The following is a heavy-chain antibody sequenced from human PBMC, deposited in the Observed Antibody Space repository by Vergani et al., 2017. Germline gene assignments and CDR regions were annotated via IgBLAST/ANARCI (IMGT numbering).Heavy chain of an antibody. CDR1: GGTFSSYA. J-gene: IGHJ3*02. Sequence: QVQLVQSGAEVKKPGSSVKVSCKASGGTFSSYAISWVRQAPGQGLEWMGGIIPIFGTANYAQKFQGRVTITADESTSTAYMELSSLRSEDTAVYYCAREKGSGGMLGLDAFDIWGQGTMVSVSS. V-gene: IGHV1-69*01. CDR2: IIPIFGTA. D-gene: IGHD3-10*02. CDR3: AREKGSGGMLGLDAFDI.